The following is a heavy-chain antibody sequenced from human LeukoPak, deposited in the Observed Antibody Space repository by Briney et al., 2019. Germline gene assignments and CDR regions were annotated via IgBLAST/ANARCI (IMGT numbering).Heavy chain of an antibody. D-gene: IGHD4-17*01. Sequence: ASVKVSCKASGATFSSYGISWVRQAPGQGLEWMGRIIPILGIANYAQKLQGRVTITADKSTSTAYMELSRLRSEDTAVYYCAREMTTVTTGIHYYYGMDVWGQGTTVTVSS. CDR2: IIPILGIA. CDR3: AREMTTVTTGIHYYYGMDV. V-gene: IGHV1-69*04. J-gene: IGHJ6*02. CDR1: GATFSSYG.